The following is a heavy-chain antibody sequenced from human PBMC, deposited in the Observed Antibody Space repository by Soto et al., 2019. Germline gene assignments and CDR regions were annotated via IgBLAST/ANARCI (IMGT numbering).Heavy chain of an antibody. CDR2: INPSGGST. Sequence: ASVKVSCKASGYTFTSYYMHWVRQAPGQGLEWMGIINPSGGSTSYAQKFQGRVTMTRDTSTSTVYMELRSLRSDDTAVYYCAREGAAWYYDILTGYPPDDAFDIWGQGTMVTVSS. D-gene: IGHD3-9*01. CDR1: GYTFTSYY. J-gene: IGHJ3*02. V-gene: IGHV1-46*01. CDR3: AREGAAWYYDILTGYPPDDAFDI.